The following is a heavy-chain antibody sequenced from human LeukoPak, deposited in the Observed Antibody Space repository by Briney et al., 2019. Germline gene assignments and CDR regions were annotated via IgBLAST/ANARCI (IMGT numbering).Heavy chain of an antibody. V-gene: IGHV3-23*01. CDR2: ISGSGGST. CDR3: AKVKAPESSGWYPDRFDP. Sequence: GGSLRLSCAASGFTFSSYAMSWVRQAPGKGLEWVAAISGSGGSTYYADSVKGRFTISRDNSKNSLYLQMNSLRAEDTALYYCAKVKAPESSGWYPDRFDPWGQGTLVTVSS. J-gene: IGHJ5*02. D-gene: IGHD6-19*01. CDR1: GFTFSSYA.